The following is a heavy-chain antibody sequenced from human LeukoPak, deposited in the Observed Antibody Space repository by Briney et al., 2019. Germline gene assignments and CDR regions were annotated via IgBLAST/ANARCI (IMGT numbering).Heavy chain of an antibody. Sequence: PGGSLRLSGAGSRFIVSSNYMRWVRQAAGKGLEWCSVIYGSSRTYYADSVKGRFTISRNNTKNTVYLQMDSLRAEDTAVYCWARRPSASSGRLYWGQGTLVTVSS. V-gene: IGHV3-66*01. CDR2: IYGSSRT. D-gene: IGHD3-22*01. J-gene: IGHJ4*02. CDR3: ARRPSASSGRLY. CDR1: RFIVSSNY.